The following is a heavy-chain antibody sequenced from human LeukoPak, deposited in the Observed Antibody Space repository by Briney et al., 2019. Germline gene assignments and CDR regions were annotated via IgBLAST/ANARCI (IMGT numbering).Heavy chain of an antibody. J-gene: IGHJ4*02. D-gene: IGHD6-13*01. CDR1: GGXVSSGGYY. Sequence: SETLSPTCTVSGGXVSSGGYYWSWIRQHPGKGLEWIGYIYYSGNTYYNPSLKSRVTISVDTSKNQFSLKLSSVTAADTAVYYCARVIAAAGTDYWGQGTLVTVSS. V-gene: IGHV4-31*03. CDR3: ARVIAAAGTDY. CDR2: IYYSGNT.